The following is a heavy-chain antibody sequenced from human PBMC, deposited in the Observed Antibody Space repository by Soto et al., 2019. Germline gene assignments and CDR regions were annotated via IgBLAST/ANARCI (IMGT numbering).Heavy chain of an antibody. Sequence: PGGSLRLSCTASGFTFSSYGMHWVRQAPGKGLEWVAVISYDGSNKYYADSVKGRFTISRDNSKNTLYLQMNSLRAEDTAVYYVRKDIYSYGYFDYCGQAYLVTVSS. CDR3: RKDIYSYGYFDY. D-gene: IGHD5-18*01. CDR1: GFTFSSYG. CDR2: ISYDGSNK. V-gene: IGHV3-30*18. J-gene: IGHJ4*02.